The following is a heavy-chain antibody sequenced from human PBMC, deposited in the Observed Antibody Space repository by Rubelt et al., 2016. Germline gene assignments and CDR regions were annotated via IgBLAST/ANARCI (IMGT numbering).Heavy chain of an antibody. Sequence: QVQLVQSGAEVKKPGASVKVSCKASGYTFTSYYMHWVRQAPGQGLEWMGIINPSGGSTSYATKFQGRVTMTRDTSTSTVYMELSSLRSEDTAVYYCARSPRYDFEDNWFDPWGQGTLVTVSS. V-gene: IGHV1-46*01. J-gene: IGHJ5*02. CDR2: INPSGGST. D-gene: IGHD3-3*01. CDR1: GYTFTSYY. CDR3: ARSPRYDFEDNWFDP.